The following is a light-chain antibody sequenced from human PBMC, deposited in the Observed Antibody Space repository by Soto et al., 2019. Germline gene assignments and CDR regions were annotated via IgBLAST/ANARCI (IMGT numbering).Light chain of an antibody. CDR3: NSYRSMSTLV. V-gene: IGLV2-14*01. Sequence: QSVLTQPPSASGTPGQKVFISCSGSSSNIGGTNYAYWYQQLPGAAPKLLIHEVTTRPSGVSNRFSGSKSGNTASLTISGLQAEDEADYYCNSYRSMSTLVFGTGTKVTVL. CDR1: SSNIGGTNY. CDR2: EVT. J-gene: IGLJ1*01.